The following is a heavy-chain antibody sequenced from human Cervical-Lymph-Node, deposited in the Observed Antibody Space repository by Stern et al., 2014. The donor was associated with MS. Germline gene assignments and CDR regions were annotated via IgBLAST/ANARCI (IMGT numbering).Heavy chain of an antibody. J-gene: IGHJ5*02. D-gene: IGHD1-26*01. V-gene: IGHV4-4*07. CDR1: GDSISSYY. Sequence: LQLQESGPGLVKPSETLSLTCTVSGDSISSYYWSWIRQPAGKGLEWVGRMHVIGSIDYTPSLKSRVTMSVDTSRNQFSLKLSCVIAADTAVYYCARDSSSGTYFRWFDPWGQGTLVTVSS. CDR2: MHVIGSI. CDR3: ARDSSSGTYFRWFDP.